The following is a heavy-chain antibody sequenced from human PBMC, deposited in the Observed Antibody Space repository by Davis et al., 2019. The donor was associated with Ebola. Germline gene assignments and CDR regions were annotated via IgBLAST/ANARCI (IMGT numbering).Heavy chain of an antibody. CDR1: GFTLMNHG. D-gene: IGHD2-21*02. CDR3: ARGGFHCGGDCGHRFDP. V-gene: IGHV3-23*01. Sequence: PGGSLRLSCAASGFTLMNHGVSWVRQAPGKGLEWVSHISTGGGPTYGDSVRGRFTISRDISNSTLYLQMNSLRVEDTAVYYCARGGFHCGGDCGHRFDPWGQGIQVTVSS. J-gene: IGHJ5*02. CDR2: ISTGGGPT.